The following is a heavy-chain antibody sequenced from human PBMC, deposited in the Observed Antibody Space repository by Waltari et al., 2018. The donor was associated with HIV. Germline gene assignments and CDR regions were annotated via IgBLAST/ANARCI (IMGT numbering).Heavy chain of an antibody. J-gene: IGHJ4*02. V-gene: IGHV2-5*02. CDR1: GFSLSTSGVG. D-gene: IGHD2-2*01. CDR2: IYWDDDK. CDR3: ARQGGGRQNNAKYFDY. Sequence: QITLKESGPTLVKPTQTLTLTCTFSGFSLSTSGVGVGWIRQPPGQALEWLALIYWDDDKRYSPSLKSRLTITKDTPKNQVVLTMTNMDPGDTATYYCARQGGGRQNNAKYFDYWGQGTLVTVSS.